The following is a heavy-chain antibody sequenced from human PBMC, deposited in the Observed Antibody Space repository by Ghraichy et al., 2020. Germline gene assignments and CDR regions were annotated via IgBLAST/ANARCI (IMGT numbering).Heavy chain of an antibody. CDR3: AKPRGGTYPSYHLDY. V-gene: IGHV3-23*01. CDR2: IDNGGYVT. D-gene: IGHD1-26*01. J-gene: IGHJ4*02. CDR1: GFTFSTYA. Sequence: GGSLRLSCAASGFTFSTYAMNWVRQAPGKGLEWVSTIDNGGYVTYSADSVKGRFIISRDISKNTLHLQMNGLRVDDTAVYYCAKPRGGTYPSYHLDYWGQGALVTVSS.